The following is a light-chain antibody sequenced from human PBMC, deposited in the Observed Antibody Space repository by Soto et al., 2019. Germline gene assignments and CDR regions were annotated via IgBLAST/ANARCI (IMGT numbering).Light chain of an antibody. V-gene: IGLV1-40*01. Sequence: HSVLTQPPSVSGAPGQRVTISCTGSSSNIGAHYDVHWYQQLPGTAPKLLIYGNNNRPSGVPDRFSGSKSGTSASLAITGLQAEDEADYYCQSYDSSLSGGIFGGGTKLTVL. CDR3: QSYDSSLSGGI. J-gene: IGLJ2*01. CDR1: SSNIGAHYD. CDR2: GNN.